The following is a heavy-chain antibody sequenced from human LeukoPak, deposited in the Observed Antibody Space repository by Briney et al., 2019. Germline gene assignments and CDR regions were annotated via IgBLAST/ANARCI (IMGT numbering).Heavy chain of an antibody. Sequence: PSETLSLTCTVSGGSISSSSYYWGWIRQPPGKGLEWIGYIYYSGSTYYNPSLKSRVTISVDTSKNQFSLKLSSVTAADTAVYYCARVHCSGGSCFLGRDYYYYMDVWGKGTTVTVSS. V-gene: IGHV4-31*03. CDR3: ARVHCSGGSCFLGRDYYYYMDV. CDR2: IYYSGST. D-gene: IGHD2-15*01. J-gene: IGHJ6*03. CDR1: GGSISSSSYY.